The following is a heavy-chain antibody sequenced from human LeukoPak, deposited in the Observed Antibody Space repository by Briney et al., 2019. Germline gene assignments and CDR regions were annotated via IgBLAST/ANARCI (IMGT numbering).Heavy chain of an antibody. CDR1: GYSFTSYW. CDR3: ARLGVVGATRAYFDY. D-gene: IGHD1-26*01. J-gene: IGHJ4*02. CDR2: IYPGDSDT. V-gene: IGHV5-51*01. Sequence: GESLKTSCKGSGYSFTSYWIGWVRQMPGKGLEWMGIIYPGDSDTRYSPSFQGQVTISADKSISTAYLQWSSLKASDTAMYYCARLGVVGATRAYFDYWGQGTLVTVSS.